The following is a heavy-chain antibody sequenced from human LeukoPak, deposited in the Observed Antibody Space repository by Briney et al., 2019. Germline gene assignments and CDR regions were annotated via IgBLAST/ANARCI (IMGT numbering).Heavy chain of an antibody. CDR1: GGSISSYY. D-gene: IGHD3-16*02. CDR2: IYYSGST. Sequence: PSETLSLTCTVSGGSISSYYWSWIRQPPGKGLEWIGYIYYSGSTNYNPSLKSRVTISVDTSKNQFSLKLSSVTAADTAVYYCASGVWGSYRSSYHYYYYMDVWGKGTTVTISS. CDR3: ASGVWGSYRSSYHYYYYMDV. J-gene: IGHJ6*03. V-gene: IGHV4-59*01.